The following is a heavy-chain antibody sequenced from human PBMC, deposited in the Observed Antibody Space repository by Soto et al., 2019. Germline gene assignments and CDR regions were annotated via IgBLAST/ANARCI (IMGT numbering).Heavy chain of an antibody. D-gene: IGHD5-12*01. CDR1: GFTFSSYS. J-gene: IGHJ4*02. Sequence: GGSLRLSCAASGFTFSSYSMNWVRQAPGKGLEWVSSISSSSSYIYYADSVKGRFTISRDNAKNSLYLQMNSLRAEDTAVYYCARVMDIVATMDYWGQGTLVTVSS. CDR2: ISSSSSYI. CDR3: ARVMDIVATMDY. V-gene: IGHV3-21*01.